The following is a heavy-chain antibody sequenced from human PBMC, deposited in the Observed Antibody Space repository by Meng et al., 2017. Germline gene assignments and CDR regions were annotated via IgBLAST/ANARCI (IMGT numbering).Heavy chain of an antibody. Sequence: SETLSLTCTVSGGSISSSSYYWGWIRQPPGKGLEWIGSIYYSGSTYYNPSLKSRATISVDTSKNQFSLKLSSVTAADTAVYYCARGNLPEDSDWGQGTLVTVSS. V-gene: IGHV4-39*07. CDR3: ARGNLPEDSD. J-gene: IGHJ4*02. CDR1: GGSISSSSYY. D-gene: IGHD1-26*01. CDR2: IYYSGST.